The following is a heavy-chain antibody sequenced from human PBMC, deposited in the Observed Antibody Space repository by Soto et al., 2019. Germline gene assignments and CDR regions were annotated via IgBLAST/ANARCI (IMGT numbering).Heavy chain of an antibody. CDR2: IYYSGNT. Sequence: PSETLSLTCTVSGGSISSGGYYWSWIRQHPGKGLEWIGYIYYSGNTYYNPSLKSRVTISVDTSDNLFSLKLSSVTAADTAVYYCARQGGDGTLADSGSFDDWGKGNLVTVAS. V-gene: IGHV4-31*03. J-gene: IGHJ4*02. CDR3: ARQGGDGTLADSGSFDD. CDR1: GGSISSGGYY. D-gene: IGHD3-10*01.